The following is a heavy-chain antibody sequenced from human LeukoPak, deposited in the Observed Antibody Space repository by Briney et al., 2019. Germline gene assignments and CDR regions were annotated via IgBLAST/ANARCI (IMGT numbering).Heavy chain of an antibody. D-gene: IGHD1-26*01. J-gene: IGHJ4*02. CDR3: ARDEVGATTFDY. CDR2: IYYNGST. CDR1: GGSISSGDYY. V-gene: IGHV4-30-4*08. Sequence: SQTLSLTCTVSGGSISSGDYYWSWIRQPPGKGLEWIGYIYYNGSTYYNPSLKSRVTISVDTSKNQFSLKLSSVTAADTAVYYCARDEVGATTFDYWGQGTLVTVSS.